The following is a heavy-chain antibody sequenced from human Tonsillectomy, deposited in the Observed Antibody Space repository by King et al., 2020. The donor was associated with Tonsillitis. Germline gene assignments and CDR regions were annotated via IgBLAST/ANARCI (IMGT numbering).Heavy chain of an antibody. D-gene: IGHD6-6*01. J-gene: IGHJ4*02. V-gene: IGHV3-7*01. Sequence: VQLVESGGGLVQPGGSLRLSCAASGFTFSSYWMSWVRQAPGKGLEWVANIKQDGSEKYYVDSVKGRFTISRDNAKNSLYLQMNSLRAEDTAVYYCARDRIAARPYYFDYWGQGTLVTVSS. CDR1: GFTFSSYW. CDR2: IKQDGSEK. CDR3: ARDRIAARPYYFDY.